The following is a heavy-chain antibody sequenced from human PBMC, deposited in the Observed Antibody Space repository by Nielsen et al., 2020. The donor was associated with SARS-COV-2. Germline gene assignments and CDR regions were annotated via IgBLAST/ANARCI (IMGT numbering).Heavy chain of an antibody. J-gene: IGHJ6*02. CDR1: GFTFSSYA. CDR2: ISGSGGST. D-gene: IGHD2-2*03. CDR3: VGYCSSTSCPLGYYYGMDV. V-gene: IGHV3-23*01. Sequence: GGSLRLSCAASGFTFSSYAMSWVRQAPGKGLEWVSAISGSGGSTYYADSVKGRFTISRDNSKNTLYLQMNSLRAEDTAVYYCVGYCSSTSCPLGYYYGMDVWGQGTTVTVSS.